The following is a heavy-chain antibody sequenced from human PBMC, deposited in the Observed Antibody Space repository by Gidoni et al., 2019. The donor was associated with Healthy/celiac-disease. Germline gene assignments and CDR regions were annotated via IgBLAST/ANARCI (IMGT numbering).Heavy chain of an antibody. V-gene: IGHV3-30*04. D-gene: IGHD6-19*01. Sequence: QVQLVESGGGVVQPGRSLRLSCAASGFTFGSYAMHWVRQAPGKGLEWVALISYDGSNKHYADSVKGRFTISRDNSKNTLYLQMNSLRAEDTTVYYCARDRVAVAQLFDYWGQGTLVTVSS. CDR1: GFTFGSYA. CDR2: ISYDGSNK. J-gene: IGHJ4*02. CDR3: ARDRVAVAQLFDY.